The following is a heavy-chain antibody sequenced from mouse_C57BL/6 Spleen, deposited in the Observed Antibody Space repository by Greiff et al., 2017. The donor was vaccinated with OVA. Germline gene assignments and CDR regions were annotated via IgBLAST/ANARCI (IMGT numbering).Heavy chain of an antibody. CDR1: GYAFSSSW. V-gene: IGHV1-82*01. Sequence: VKLVESGPELVKPGASVKISCKASGYAFSSSWMNWVKQRPGKGLEWIGRIYPGDGDTNYNGKFKGKATLTADKSSSTAYMQLSSLTSEDSAVYCCATYYYGSSHYAMDYWGQGTSVTVSS. D-gene: IGHD1-1*01. J-gene: IGHJ4*01. CDR3: ATYYYGSSHYAMDY. CDR2: IYPGDGDT.